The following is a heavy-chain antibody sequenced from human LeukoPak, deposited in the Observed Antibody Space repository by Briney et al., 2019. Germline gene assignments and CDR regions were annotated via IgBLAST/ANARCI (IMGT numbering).Heavy chain of an antibody. V-gene: IGHV1-8*03. D-gene: IGHD5-18*01. CDR3: ASSPDSNAYSYGYESGTEYFQH. CDR1: GYTFTSYG. J-gene: IGHJ1*01. CDR2: MNPNSGNT. Sequence: ASVKVSCKASGYTFTSYGISWVRQAPGQGLEWMGWMNPNSGNTGYAQKFQGRVTITRNTSISTAYMELSSLRSEDTAVYYCASSPDSNAYSYGYESGTEYFQHWGQGTLVTVSS.